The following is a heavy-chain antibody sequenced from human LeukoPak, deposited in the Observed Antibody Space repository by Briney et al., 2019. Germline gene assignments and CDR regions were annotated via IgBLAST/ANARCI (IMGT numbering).Heavy chain of an antibody. V-gene: IGHV4-34*01. Sequence: SETLSLTCAVYGGSFSGYYWSWIREPPGKGLEWIGEINHSGSTNSNPSLNSRGTISADTSKSQFSLKLSSATAAHTAVYYCPRGKTYYDFWSGYSTRPVRLWFDPWGQGTLVTVSS. CDR3: PRGKTYYDFWSGYSTRPVRLWFDP. J-gene: IGHJ5*02. D-gene: IGHD3-3*01. CDR2: INHSGST. CDR1: GGSFSGYY.